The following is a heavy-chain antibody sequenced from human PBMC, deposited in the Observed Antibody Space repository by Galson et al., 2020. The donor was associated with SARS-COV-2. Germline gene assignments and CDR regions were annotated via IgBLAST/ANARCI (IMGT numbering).Heavy chain of an antibody. CDR3: AAVHEMATIPDWPNHFDY. V-gene: IGHV1-58*01. D-gene: IGHD5-12*01. Sequence: SVKVSCKASGFTFTSSAVQWVRQARGQRLEWIGWIVVGSGNTNYAQKFQERVTITRDMSTSTAYMELSSLRSEDTAVYYCAAVHEMATIPDWPNHFDYWGQGTLVTVSS. CDR2: IVVGSGNT. J-gene: IGHJ4*02. CDR1: GFTFTSSA.